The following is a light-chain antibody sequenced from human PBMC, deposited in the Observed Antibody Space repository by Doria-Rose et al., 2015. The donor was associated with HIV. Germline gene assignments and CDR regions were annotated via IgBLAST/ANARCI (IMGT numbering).Light chain of an antibody. CDR2: WAS. V-gene: IGKV4-1*01. CDR3: QQYYDTPS. Sequence: EIVMTQSPESLGMSLGERATLNCKSNQSLLYTSKNYLAWYQQKPGQPPKLLIYWASTRQSGVPARFSGSGSGTGFTLTISSLEAEDVAVYYCQQYYDTPSFGPGTTVDIK. CDR1: QSLLYTSKNY. J-gene: IGKJ3*01.